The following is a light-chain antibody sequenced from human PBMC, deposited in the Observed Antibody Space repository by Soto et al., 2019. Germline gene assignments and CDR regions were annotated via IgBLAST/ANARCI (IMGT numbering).Light chain of an antibody. CDR3: QQSYSSSWT. J-gene: IGKJ1*01. CDR2: AAS. Sequence: IQLTQTPSSLSASVGDRVTITCRASQGISSFLAWYQQKPGKAPKLLIYAASSLQSGVPSRFSGSGSGTDFTLIISSLQREDFATYYCQQSYSSSWTFGQGTKVDIK. V-gene: IGKV1-39*01. CDR1: QGISSF.